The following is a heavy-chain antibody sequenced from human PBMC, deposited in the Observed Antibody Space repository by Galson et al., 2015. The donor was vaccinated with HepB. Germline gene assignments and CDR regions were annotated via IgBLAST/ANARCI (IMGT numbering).Heavy chain of an antibody. CDR1: GFTFSRYG. CDR2: IWYDGFNK. Sequence: SLRLSCAAPGFTFSRYGMHWVRQAPGKGLEWVAFIWYDGFNKFYADSVKGRFTISRDNSKNTLYLQMTNLRDEDTAVYYCAASEGGDGYSPLPYWGQGTLVTVSS. V-gene: IGHV3-33*01. D-gene: IGHD3-22*01. CDR3: AASEGGDGYSPLPY. J-gene: IGHJ4*02.